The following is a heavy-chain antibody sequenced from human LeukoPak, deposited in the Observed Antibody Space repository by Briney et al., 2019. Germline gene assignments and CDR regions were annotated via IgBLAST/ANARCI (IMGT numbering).Heavy chain of an antibody. J-gene: IGHJ4*02. V-gene: IGHV3-66*04. CDR3: AKRSPPY. Sequence: PGGSLRLSCIASGFSISTNDMNWDRQAPGKGLEWVSLIYISGVTKYADSVQGRFTISRDTSMLYLQMNSLTAEDTAIYYCAKRSPPYWGQGTLVTVSS. CDR2: IYISGVT. D-gene: IGHD3-10*01. CDR1: GFSISTND.